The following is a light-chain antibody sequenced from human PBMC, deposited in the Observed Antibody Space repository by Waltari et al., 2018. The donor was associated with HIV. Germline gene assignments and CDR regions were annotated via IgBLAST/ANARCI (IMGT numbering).Light chain of an antibody. Sequence: EVVMTQSPATLSVSPGERATISGRASQSVKTNLAWYQQKPGQAPRLLIHGASTTASGVAARFSGSGSGTEFTLTISSLQSEDVAVYFCHQYYHWPRTFGQGTKV. V-gene: IGKV3D-15*01. CDR1: QSVKTN. J-gene: IGKJ1*01. CDR2: GAS. CDR3: HQYYHWPRT.